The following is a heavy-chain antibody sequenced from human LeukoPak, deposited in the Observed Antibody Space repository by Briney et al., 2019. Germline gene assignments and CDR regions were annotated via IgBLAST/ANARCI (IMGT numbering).Heavy chain of an antibody. J-gene: IGHJ4*02. D-gene: IGHD3-3*01. Sequence: SGTLSLTCAVSGYSISSGYYWGWIRQPPGKGLEWIGSIYHSGSTYYNPSLKSRVTISVDTSKNQFSLKLSSVTAADTAVYYCARHWGNFLVKLGVVDYWGQGTLVTVSS. CDR3: ARHWGNFLVKLGVVDY. V-gene: IGHV4-38-2*01. CDR1: GYSISSGYY. CDR2: IYHSGST.